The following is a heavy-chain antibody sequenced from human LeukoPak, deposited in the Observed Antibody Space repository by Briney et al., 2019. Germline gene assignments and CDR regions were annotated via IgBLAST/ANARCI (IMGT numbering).Heavy chain of an antibody. CDR1: GGFTSSDY. Sequence: SETLSLTCTVSGGFTSSDYWSWIRQSPGKGLEWVGYVYNSGGTGKNPSLKSRVTILLDTSKNQCSLKLTSVSAADTAVYYCARLKLGAYFDLWGRGTLVTVSS. V-gene: IGHV4-59*08. J-gene: IGHJ2*01. D-gene: IGHD3-16*01. CDR2: VYNSGGT. CDR3: ARLKLGAYFDL.